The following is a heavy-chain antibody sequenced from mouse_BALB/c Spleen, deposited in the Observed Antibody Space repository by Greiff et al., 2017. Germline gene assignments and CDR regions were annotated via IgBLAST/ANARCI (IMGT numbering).Heavy chain of an antibody. Sequence: EVKLMESGGGLVKPGGSLKLSCAASGFTFSSYAMSWVRQSPEKRLEWVAEISSGGSYTYYPDTVTGRFTISRDNAKNTLYLEMSSLRSEDTAMYYCARRLDFMDYWGQGTSVTVSS. CDR1: GFTFSSYA. J-gene: IGHJ4*01. CDR3: ARRLDFMDY. CDR2: ISSGGSYT. D-gene: IGHD2-13*01. V-gene: IGHV5-9-4*01.